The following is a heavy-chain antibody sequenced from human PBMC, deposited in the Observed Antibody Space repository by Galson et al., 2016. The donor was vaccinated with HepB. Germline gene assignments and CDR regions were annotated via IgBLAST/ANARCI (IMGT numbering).Heavy chain of an antibody. Sequence: SLRLSCAASGFTVSSNYMNWVRQTPGKGLEWVSFISSGGTTYHAGSVKGRFTISRDKSKNTLYLQMNSLRSEDTAVYYCATATNFYRYYGMDVWGQGTPVIVSS. J-gene: IGHJ6*02. CDR1: GFTVSSNY. CDR3: ATATNFYRYYGMDV. CDR2: ISSGGTT. V-gene: IGHV3-53*01.